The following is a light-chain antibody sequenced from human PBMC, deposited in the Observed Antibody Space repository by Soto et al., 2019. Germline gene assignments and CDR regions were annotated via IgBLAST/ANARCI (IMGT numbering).Light chain of an antibody. J-gene: IGKJ1*01. CDR3: QQCYMGWT. CDR2: DAS. V-gene: IGKV1-5*01. CDR1: QSISRS. Sequence: DIQMTQSPSTLSASVGDRVTITCRASQSISRSLAWYQHQPGKAPKLLIYDASSLESGVPSRFSGIGSGTEFTLSISSLSPEDFGTYYCQQCYMGWTFGQGTKVDI.